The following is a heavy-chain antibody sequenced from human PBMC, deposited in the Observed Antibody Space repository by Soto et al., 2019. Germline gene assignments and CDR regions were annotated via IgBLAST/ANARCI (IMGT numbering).Heavy chain of an antibody. CDR1: GFTFSSYW. V-gene: IGHV3-7*03. D-gene: IGHD5-12*01. J-gene: IGHJ6*02. CDR2: IKADGTEK. CDR3: VTAVRGYNANGDL. Sequence: LRLSCVGSGFTFSSYWMGWVRQTPGKGLEWVATIKADGTEKYYVDSVKGRFTFSRDNAKTSVYLEMNSLRAEDTAVYYCVTAVRGYNANGDLWGQGTTVTVSS.